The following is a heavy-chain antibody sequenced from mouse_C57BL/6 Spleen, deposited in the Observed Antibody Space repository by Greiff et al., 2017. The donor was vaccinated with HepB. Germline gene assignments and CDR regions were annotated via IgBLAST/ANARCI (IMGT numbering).Heavy chain of an antibody. V-gene: IGHV1-69*01. CDR3: ARGGYLGVWYFDV. J-gene: IGHJ1*03. D-gene: IGHD2-2*01. CDR2: IDPSDSYT. Sequence: VQLQQSGAELVMPGASVKLSCKASGYTFTSYWMHWVKQRPGQGLEWIGEIDPSDSYTNYNQKFKGKSTLTVDKSSSTAYMQLSSLTSEDSAVYYCARGGYLGVWYFDVWGTGTTVTVSS. CDR1: GYTFTSYW.